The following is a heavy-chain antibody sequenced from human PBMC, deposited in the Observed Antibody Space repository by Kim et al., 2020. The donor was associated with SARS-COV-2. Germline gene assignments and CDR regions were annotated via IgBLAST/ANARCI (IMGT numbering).Heavy chain of an antibody. V-gene: IGHV3-7*01. CDR2: IKQDGSEK. D-gene: IGHD3-3*01. CDR3: AREGILEWLLYADYYYGMDV. Sequence: GGSLRLSCAASGFTFSSYWMSWVRQAPGKGLEWVANIKQDGSEKYYVDSVKGRFTISRDNAKNSLYLQMNSLRAEDTAVYYCAREGILEWLLYADYYYGMDVWGQGTTVTVSS. J-gene: IGHJ6*02. CDR1: GFTFSSYW.